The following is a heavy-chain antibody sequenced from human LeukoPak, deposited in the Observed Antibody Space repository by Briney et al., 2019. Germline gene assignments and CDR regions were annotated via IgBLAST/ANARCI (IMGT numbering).Heavy chain of an antibody. Sequence: GGSLRLSCAASGFTFNNYVIHWVRQPPGKGLEWVAFFRYDGNKEYYADSVKGRFTFSRDNSKNTLLLQMNSLRAEDTAVYYCASRPTGFDWGPFDYWGQGTLVTVSS. CDR2: FRYDGNKE. CDR3: ASRPTGFDWGPFDY. CDR1: GFTFNNYV. J-gene: IGHJ4*02. D-gene: IGHD5-12*01. V-gene: IGHV3-30*02.